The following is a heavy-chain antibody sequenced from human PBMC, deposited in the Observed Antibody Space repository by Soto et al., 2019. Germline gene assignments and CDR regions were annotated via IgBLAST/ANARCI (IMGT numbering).Heavy chain of an antibody. V-gene: IGHV4-31*03. CDR2: IYYSGST. Sequence: SETLSLTCTVSGGSISSGGYYWSWIRQHPGKGLEWIGYIYYSGSTYYNPSLESRVTISVGTSKSQFSLKLSSVTAADTAVYYCASLSAGYYYDSSGYYFDYWGQGTLVTVSS. D-gene: IGHD3-22*01. CDR1: GGSISSGGYY. CDR3: ASLSAGYYYDSSGYYFDY. J-gene: IGHJ4*02.